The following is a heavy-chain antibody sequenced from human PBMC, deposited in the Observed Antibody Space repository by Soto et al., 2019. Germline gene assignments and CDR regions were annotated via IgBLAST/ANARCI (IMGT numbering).Heavy chain of an antibody. V-gene: IGHV3-74*01. CDR2: INSDGSHT. CDR1: GLSFNIYW. J-gene: IGHJ6*02. CDR3: AGGMAGLDV. Sequence: EVQLVESGGGLVQPGGSLRLSCAASGLSFNIYWMHWVRQVPGKGLVWLARINSDGSHTIYVDSVKGRFTISRDNAKNTVFLQMASLGEEDTGVYYCAGGMAGLDVWGQGTTVTVSS.